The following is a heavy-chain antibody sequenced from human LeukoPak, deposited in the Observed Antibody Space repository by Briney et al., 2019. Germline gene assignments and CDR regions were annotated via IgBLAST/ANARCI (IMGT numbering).Heavy chain of an antibody. CDR3: AKDSRYPGGYYYYMDV. J-gene: IGHJ6*03. CDR1: GFIVSDHY. D-gene: IGHD4-23*01. CDR2: MYSSGNI. Sequence: GGSLRLSCAASGFIVSDHYMGWVRQAPGKGLDWVSVMYSSGNIHYADSVEGRFTISRDNSKNTLYLQMNSVRAEDTAVYYCAKDSRYPGGYYYYMDVWGKGTTVTVSS. V-gene: IGHV3-53*01.